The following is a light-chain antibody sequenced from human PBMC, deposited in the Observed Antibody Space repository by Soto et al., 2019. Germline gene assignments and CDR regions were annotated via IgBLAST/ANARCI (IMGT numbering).Light chain of an antibody. Sequence: QPVLTQSPSASGTPGQRVTISCSGSSSNIGSNYVYWYQQLPGTAPKLLIYRNNQRPSGVPDRFSGSKSGTSASLAISGPRSEDEADYYCAAWDDSLSGVVFGGGTKLTVL. CDR2: RNN. V-gene: IGLV1-47*01. CDR1: SSNIGSNY. J-gene: IGLJ2*01. CDR3: AAWDDSLSGVV.